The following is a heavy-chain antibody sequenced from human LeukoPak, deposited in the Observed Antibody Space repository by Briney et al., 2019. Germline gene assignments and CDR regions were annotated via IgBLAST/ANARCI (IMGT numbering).Heavy chain of an antibody. V-gene: IGHV3-30-3*01. CDR3: ATEWYYYDSSGYYRTSSAGAFDI. CDR2: ISYDGSNK. D-gene: IGHD3-22*01. CDR1: GFTFSSYA. Sequence: GGSLRLSCAASGFTFSSYAMHWVRQAPGKGLEWVAVISYDGSNKYYADSVKGRFTISRDNSKNTLYLQMNSLRAEDTAVYYCATEWYYYDSSGYYRTSSAGAFDIWGQGTMVTVSS. J-gene: IGHJ3*02.